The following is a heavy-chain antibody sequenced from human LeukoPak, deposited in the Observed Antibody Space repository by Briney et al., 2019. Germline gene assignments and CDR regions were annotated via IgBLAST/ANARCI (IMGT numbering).Heavy chain of an antibody. D-gene: IGHD3-22*01. Sequence: GTSVKVSCKASGFTFTSSAMQWVRQARGQRLEWIGWIVVGSDNTNYAQKFQERVTITRDMSSGTAYMELSSLRSDDTAVYYCVADPYYDASGPPRWFDPWGQGTLVTVSS. CDR3: VADPYYDASGPPRWFDP. V-gene: IGHV1-58*02. CDR2: IVVGSDNT. CDR1: GFTFTSSA. J-gene: IGHJ5*02.